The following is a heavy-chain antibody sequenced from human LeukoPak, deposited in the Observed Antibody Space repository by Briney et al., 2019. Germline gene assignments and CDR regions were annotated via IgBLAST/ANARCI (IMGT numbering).Heavy chain of an antibody. CDR2: IWYDGSNK. J-gene: IGHJ4*02. D-gene: IGHD5-18*01. Sequence: GGSLRLSCAASGFTFSSYAMSWVRQAPGKGLEWVAVIWYDGSNKYYADSVKGRFTISRDNSKNTLYLQMNSLRAEDTAVYYCARWGYSYGYYFDYWGQGTLVTVSS. V-gene: IGHV3-33*08. CDR3: ARWGYSYGYYFDY. CDR1: GFTFSSYA.